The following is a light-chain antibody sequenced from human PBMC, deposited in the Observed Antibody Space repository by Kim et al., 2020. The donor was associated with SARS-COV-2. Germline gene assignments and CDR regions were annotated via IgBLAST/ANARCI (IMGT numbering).Light chain of an antibody. V-gene: IGKV3-20*01. Sequence: ETATLSCRASRCVASRSFAWYQLKPCQAPRLLLFGASRWAAGVPDRFTGSGSGTDFTLTISSLEPEDFAMYYCQQYGTLPYTFGQGTKVDIK. CDR2: GAS. CDR1: RCVASRS. CDR3: QQYGTLPYT. J-gene: IGKJ2*01.